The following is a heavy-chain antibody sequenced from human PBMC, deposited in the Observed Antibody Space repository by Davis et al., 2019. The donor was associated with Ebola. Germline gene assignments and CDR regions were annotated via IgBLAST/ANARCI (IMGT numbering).Heavy chain of an antibody. CDR1: GFTFSAHA. Sequence: GESLKISCAASGFTFSAHAMYWVRQAPGKGLEWVGRIRSKANSYATAYAASVKGRFTISRDDSKNTAYLQMNSLKTEDTAVYYCTLGTVTTEDYWGQGTLVTVSS. CDR3: TLGTVTTEDY. CDR2: IRSKANSYAT. D-gene: IGHD4-17*01. V-gene: IGHV3-73*01. J-gene: IGHJ4*02.